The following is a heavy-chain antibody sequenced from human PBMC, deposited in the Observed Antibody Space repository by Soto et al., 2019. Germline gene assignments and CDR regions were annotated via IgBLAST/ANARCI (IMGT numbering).Heavy chain of an antibody. Sequence: EVQVLESGGGLVQRGGSLRLSCAASGFTFNHYARSWVRQAPGKGLEWVSIIIANGGTFYADSVKGRFTISRDNSKNTVYLQMSSLRVEDTAIYYCAKDYTVAADPSSVILFDYWGQGALVTVSS. CDR1: GFTFNHYA. CDR2: IIANGGT. V-gene: IGHV3-23*01. J-gene: IGHJ4*02. D-gene: IGHD2-15*01. CDR3: AKDYTVAADPSSVILFDY.